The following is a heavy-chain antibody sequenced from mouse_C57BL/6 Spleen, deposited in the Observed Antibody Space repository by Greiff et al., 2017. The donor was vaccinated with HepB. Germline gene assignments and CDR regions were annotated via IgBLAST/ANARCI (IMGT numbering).Heavy chain of an antibody. J-gene: IGHJ2*01. V-gene: IGHV1-80*01. CDR2: IYPGDGDT. CDR3: ARDYYSGGFDY. D-gene: IGHD2-12*01. CDR1: GYAFSSYW. Sequence: VQLQQSGAELVKPGASVKISCKASGYAFSSYWMNWVKQRPGKGLEWIGQIYPGDGDTNYNGKFKGKATLTADKSSSTAYMQLSSLTSEDSAVYFCARDYYSGGFDYWGQGTTLTVSS.